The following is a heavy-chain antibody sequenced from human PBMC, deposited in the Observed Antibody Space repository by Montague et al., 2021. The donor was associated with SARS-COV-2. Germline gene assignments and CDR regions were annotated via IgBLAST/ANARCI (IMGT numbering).Heavy chain of an antibody. CDR1: GGAMSSYY. CDR2: IYYSGST. J-gene: IGHJ3*02. Sequence: SETLSLTCTVSGGAMSSYYWSWIRQPPGKGLEWIGYIYYSGSTNYNPSLKSRVTISVDTSKNQFSLKLSSVTAADTAVYYCARGFYGSGSYHAFDIWGQGTVVAVSS. V-gene: IGHV4-59*08. CDR3: ARGFYGSGSYHAFDI. D-gene: IGHD3-10*01.